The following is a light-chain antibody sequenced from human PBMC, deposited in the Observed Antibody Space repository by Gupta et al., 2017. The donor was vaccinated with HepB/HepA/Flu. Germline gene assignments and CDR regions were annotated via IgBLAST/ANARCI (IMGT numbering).Light chain of an antibody. Sequence: QSALTQPASVSGSPGQSITISCTGTSSDVGSYNLVSWYQQRPGKAPKLMIYEVSKRPSGVSNRFSGSKSGNTASLTXSXLQAEDXADYYGCSYAGSSNVVFGGGTKLTVL. V-gene: IGLV2-23*02. J-gene: IGLJ2*01. CDR1: SSDVGSYNL. CDR2: EVS. CDR3: CSYAGSSNVV.